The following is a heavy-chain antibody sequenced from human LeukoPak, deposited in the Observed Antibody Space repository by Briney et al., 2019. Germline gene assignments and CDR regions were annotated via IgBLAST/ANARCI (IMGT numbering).Heavy chain of an antibody. D-gene: IGHD6-19*01. CDR2: INPNSGGT. CDR3: ARARAGTNNFDY. J-gene: IGHJ4*02. Sequence: ASVKASCKASGYTFTGYYMHWVRQAPGQGLEWMGRINPNSGGTNYAQKFQGRVTMTRDTPISTAYMELSRLRSDDTAVYYCARARAGTNNFDYWGQGTLVTVSS. V-gene: IGHV1-2*06. CDR1: GYTFTGYY.